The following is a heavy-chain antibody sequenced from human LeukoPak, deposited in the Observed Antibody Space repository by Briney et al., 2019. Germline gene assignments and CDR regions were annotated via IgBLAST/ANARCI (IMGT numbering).Heavy chain of an antibody. CDR1: GGSIGSKSHY. CDR2: TYYSGST. J-gene: IGHJ5*02. V-gene: IGHV4-39*01. Sequence: SETLSLTCSVSGGSIGSKSHYWGWIRQPPGKGLEWISYTYYSGSTYYNPSLKSRVTISVDTSKNQFSLKLSSVTAADTAVYYCARREANWFHPWGQGYLVTVSS. CDR3: ARREANWFHP.